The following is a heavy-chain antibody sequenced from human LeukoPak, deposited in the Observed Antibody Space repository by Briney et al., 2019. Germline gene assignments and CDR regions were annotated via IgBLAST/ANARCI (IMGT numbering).Heavy chain of an antibody. Sequence: SETLSLTCTVSGGSISSGDYYWSWIRQPPGKGLEWIGYIYYSGSTYYNPSLKSRVTIPVDTSKNQFSLKLSSVTAADTAVYYCARENNPHAFDIWGQGTMVTVSS. CDR3: ARENNPHAFDI. V-gene: IGHV4-30-4*01. CDR1: GGSISSGDYY. J-gene: IGHJ3*02. CDR2: IYYSGST.